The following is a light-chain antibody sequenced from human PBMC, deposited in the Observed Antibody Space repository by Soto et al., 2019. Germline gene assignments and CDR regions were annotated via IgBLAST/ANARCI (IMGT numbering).Light chain of an antibody. J-gene: IGKJ2*01. CDR2: DAS. V-gene: IGKV3-11*01. Sequence: EIVLTQSPATLSLSPGERATLSCRASQSVSSYLAWYQQKPGQAPRLLIYDASKRATGIPARFSGSGSGTDFTLTICSLEPEDFAVYYCQLRSNWPPQFSFGQGTKLEIK. CDR3: QLRSNWPPQFS. CDR1: QSVSSY.